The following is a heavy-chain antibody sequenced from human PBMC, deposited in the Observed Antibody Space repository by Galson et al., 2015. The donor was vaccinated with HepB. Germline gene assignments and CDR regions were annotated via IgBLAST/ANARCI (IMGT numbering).Heavy chain of an antibody. CDR2: IIPILGIA. Sequence: SVKVSCKASGGTFSRYTISWVRQAPGQGLEWMGRIIPILGIANYAQKFQGRVTITADKSTSTAYMELSSLRSEDTAVYYCARGAFRNYGSGSYYLDWGQGTTVTVSS. CDR1: GGTFSRYT. J-gene: IGHJ6*02. D-gene: IGHD3-10*01. V-gene: IGHV1-69*02. CDR3: ARGAFRNYGSGSYYLD.